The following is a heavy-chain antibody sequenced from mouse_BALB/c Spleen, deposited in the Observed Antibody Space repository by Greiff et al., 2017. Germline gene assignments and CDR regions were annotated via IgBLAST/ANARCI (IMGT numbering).Heavy chain of an antibody. CDR1: GFAFSSYD. J-gene: IGHJ2*01. V-gene: IGHV5-12-1*01. Sequence: DVKLVESGGGLVKPGGSLKLSCAASGFAFSSYDMSWVRQTPEKRLEWVAYISSGGGSTYYPDTVKGRFTISRDNAKNTLYLQMSSLKSEDTAMYYCARQEYYFDYWGQGTTLTVSS. CDR3: ARQEYYFDY. CDR2: ISSGGGST.